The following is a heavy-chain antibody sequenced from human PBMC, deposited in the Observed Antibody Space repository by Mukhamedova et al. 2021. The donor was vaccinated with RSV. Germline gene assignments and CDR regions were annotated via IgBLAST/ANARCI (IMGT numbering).Heavy chain of an antibody. V-gene: IGHV3-73*01. D-gene: IGHD6-13*01. Sequence: VRQASGKGLEWVGLIRSRANNYATSYTASVKGRFTISRDDSQSTAYLQMNSLKTEDTAVYYCTRQPQGAAAANFDYWGQGTLVTV. CDR2: IRSRANNYAT. J-gene: IGHJ4*02. CDR3: TRQPQGAAAANFDY.